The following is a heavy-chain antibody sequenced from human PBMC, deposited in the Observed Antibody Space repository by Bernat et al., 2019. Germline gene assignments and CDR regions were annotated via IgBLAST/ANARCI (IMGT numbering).Heavy chain of an antibody. V-gene: IGHV3-73*01. CDR2: VRTKANGFAT. D-gene: IGHD3-10*01. Sequence: EVQLAESGGGLDQPGGSLKLSCAASGLTFSDSTMQWVRQASGKGLEWVGRVRTKANGFATSYAASVKGRFTISRDDSKNTAYLQMNSLKIEDTAVYYCTRSGALAEQTFDYWGQGTLVTVAS. CDR3: TRSGALAEQTFDY. J-gene: IGHJ4*02. CDR1: GLTFSDST.